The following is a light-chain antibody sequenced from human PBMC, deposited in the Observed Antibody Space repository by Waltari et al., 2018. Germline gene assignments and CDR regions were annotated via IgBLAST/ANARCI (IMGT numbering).Light chain of an antibody. V-gene: IGKV3-20*01. CDR2: AAS. CDR3: QNHERLPAT. Sequence: LTQSPGTLCLSPGERATLPCRASQSIGTYLVWYQQKPGQAPRLLMYAASRRATGIPDRFSGSGSGTDFSLTISRLEPEDFAVYFCQNHERLPATFGQGTKVEIK. J-gene: IGKJ1*01. CDR1: QSIGTY.